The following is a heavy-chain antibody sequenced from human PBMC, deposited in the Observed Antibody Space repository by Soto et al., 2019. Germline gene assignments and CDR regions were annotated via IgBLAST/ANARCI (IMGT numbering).Heavy chain of an antibody. D-gene: IGHD1-26*01. CDR3: AKDPQYSGSYSGMDV. CDR1: GFTFSSYG. J-gene: IGHJ6*02. CDR2: ISYDGSNK. Sequence: GGSLRLSCAASGFTFSSYGMHWVRQAPGKGLEWVAFISYDGSNKYYVDSVKGRFTISRDNSKNTLFLQMNSLRAGDTAVYYCAKDPQYSGSYSGMDVWGQGTTVTVSS. V-gene: IGHV3-30*18.